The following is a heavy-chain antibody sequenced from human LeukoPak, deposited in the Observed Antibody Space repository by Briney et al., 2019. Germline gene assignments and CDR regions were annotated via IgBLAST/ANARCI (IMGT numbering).Heavy chain of an antibody. CDR3: ARAEPCSGGSCYYFDY. D-gene: IGHD2-15*01. Sequence: QPGGSLRLSCAASGFTFSDHYMDWVSQAPGKGLEWVGRIGNKAHGYTTQYAASVKGRFTISRDDSKNSLYLQMNSLKTEDTAVYYCARAEPCSGGSCYYFDYWGQGTLVTVSS. CDR2: IGNKAHGYTT. CDR1: GFTFSDHY. V-gene: IGHV3-72*01. J-gene: IGHJ4*02.